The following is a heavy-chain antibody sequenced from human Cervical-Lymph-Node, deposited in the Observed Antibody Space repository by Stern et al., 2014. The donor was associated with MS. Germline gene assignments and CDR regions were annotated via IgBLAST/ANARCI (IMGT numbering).Heavy chain of an antibody. CDR1: GYRFTNNW. D-gene: IGHD1-1*01. CDR2: IYPGDSET. V-gene: IGHV5-51*03. CDR3: ARRGHGYMGIDY. Sequence: EVQLVESGAEVRKPGESQRISCEVSGYRFTNNWIGWVRQLPGKGLEWMGIIYPGDSETRYSPSFQGHVTILVDKSNTITYLQWSSLKASDTAIYYCARRGHGYMGIDYWGQGTLVTVSS. J-gene: IGHJ4*02.